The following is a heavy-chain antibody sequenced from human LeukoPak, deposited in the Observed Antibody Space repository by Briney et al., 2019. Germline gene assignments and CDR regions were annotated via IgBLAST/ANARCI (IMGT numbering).Heavy chain of an antibody. CDR1: GGSISSGDYY. Sequence: PSETLSLTCTVSGGSISSGDYYWSWIRQPPGKGLEWIGYIYYSGSTYYNPSLKSRVTISVDTSKNQFSLKLSSVTAADTAVYYCASYDFRSGSQVYWGQGTLVTVSS. V-gene: IGHV4-30-4*08. J-gene: IGHJ4*02. CDR2: IYYSGST. CDR3: ASYDFRSGSQVY. D-gene: IGHD3-3*01.